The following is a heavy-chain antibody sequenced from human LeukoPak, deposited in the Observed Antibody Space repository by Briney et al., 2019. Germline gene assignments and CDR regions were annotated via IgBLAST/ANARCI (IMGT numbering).Heavy chain of an antibody. CDR3: ARELREHGVFDI. Sequence: RPGGSLRLSCAASGLIVSSNYISWVRQAPGKGLEWVSEIYSDGSTYYAASVKGRFSFYRDNSKNTVYLQMNSLSADDTAVYYCARELREHGVFDIWGQGTMVTVSS. V-gene: IGHV3-53*01. D-gene: IGHD1-26*01. CDR2: IYSDGST. J-gene: IGHJ3*02. CDR1: GLIVSSNY.